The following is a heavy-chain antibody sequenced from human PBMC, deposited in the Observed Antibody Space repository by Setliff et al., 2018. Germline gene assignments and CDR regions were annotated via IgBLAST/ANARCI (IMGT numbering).Heavy chain of an antibody. CDR2: INHSGST. D-gene: IGHD3-10*01. V-gene: IGHV4-34*01. J-gene: IGHJ1*01. CDR3: ARVDFTMIQGVLGL. CDR1: GGSLSNYY. Sequence: PSETLSLTCTVYGGSLSNYYWSWIRQPPGKGLEWIVEINHSGSTNYNPSLQSRVTISVDMSKNQFSMKLASVTAADTAVYYCARVDFTMIQGVLGLWGQGTLVTVSS.